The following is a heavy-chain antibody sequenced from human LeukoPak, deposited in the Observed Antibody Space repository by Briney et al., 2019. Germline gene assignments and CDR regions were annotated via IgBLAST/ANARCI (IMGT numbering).Heavy chain of an antibody. J-gene: IGHJ6*03. CDR1: GGSVNSGRCY. Sequence: PSEPLSPTCTVPGGSVNSGRCYWSWIRQPPGKGLEYIGNVYYSGPTDYNPSLNSRVAIPINTSKNPFSLKPTSLTAAHTAVYYCAICSGDTRSIYYYYYMDVWGKGTMVIVS. CDR3: AICSGDTRSIYYYYYMDV. V-gene: IGHV4-39*01. D-gene: IGHD2-2*01. CDR2: VYYSGPT.